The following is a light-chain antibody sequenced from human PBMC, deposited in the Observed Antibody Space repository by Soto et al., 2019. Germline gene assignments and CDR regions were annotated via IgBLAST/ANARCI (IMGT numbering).Light chain of an antibody. Sequence: DIVMTQSPLSLPVTPGEPASISCRSSQSLLHSNGYNYLDWYLQKPGQSPQLLIYLGSNRASGVPDRFSGSGSGTDFTLKISRVEAEDVGVYYSMQALQTPHTFGPGTKVDIK. V-gene: IGKV2-28*01. J-gene: IGKJ3*01. CDR3: MQALQTPHT. CDR1: QSLLHSNGYNY. CDR2: LGS.